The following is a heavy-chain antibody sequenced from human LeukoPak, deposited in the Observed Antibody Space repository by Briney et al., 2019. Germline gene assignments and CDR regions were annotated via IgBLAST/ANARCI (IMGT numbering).Heavy chain of an antibody. D-gene: IGHD6-6*01. Sequence: GASVKVSCKASGYTFTSYGISWVRRAPGQGLEWMGWISAYNGNTNYAQKLQGRVTMTTDTSTSTAYMELRSLRSDDTAVYYCARREGSSEPNYWFDPWGQGTLVTVSS. V-gene: IGHV1-18*01. CDR1: GYTFTSYG. CDR2: ISAYNGNT. CDR3: ARREGSSEPNYWFDP. J-gene: IGHJ5*02.